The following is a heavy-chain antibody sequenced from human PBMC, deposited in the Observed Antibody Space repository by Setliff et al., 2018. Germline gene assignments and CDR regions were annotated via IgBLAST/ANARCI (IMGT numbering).Heavy chain of an antibody. J-gene: IGHJ4*02. CDR3: ARDGGNGVDY. D-gene: IGHD3-16*01. Sequence: GASVKVSCKASGYTFTNYAMNWVRQAPGQGFEWMGWINTKTGNPTYAQDFTGRLVFSLDTSVNTAFVQISSLKAEDTAVYYCARDGGNGVDYWGQGTLVTVSS. V-gene: IGHV7-4-1*02. CDR2: INTKTGNP. CDR1: GYTFTNYA.